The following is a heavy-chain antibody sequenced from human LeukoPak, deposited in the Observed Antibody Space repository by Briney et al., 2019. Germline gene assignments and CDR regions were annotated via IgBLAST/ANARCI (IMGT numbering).Heavy chain of an antibody. CDR3: ASASQFSSGWTNYYYMDV. CDR1: GYTFTSYD. V-gene: IGHV1-8*01. Sequence: ASVKVSCKASGYTFTSYDINWVRQATGQGLEWMGWMNPNSGNTGYAQKFQGRVTMTRNTSISTAYMGLSSLRSEDTAVYYCASASQFSSGWTNYYYMDVWGKGTTVTVSS. D-gene: IGHD6-19*01. J-gene: IGHJ6*03. CDR2: MNPNSGNT.